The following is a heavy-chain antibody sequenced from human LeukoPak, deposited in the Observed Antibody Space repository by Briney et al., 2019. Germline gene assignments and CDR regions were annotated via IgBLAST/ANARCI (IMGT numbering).Heavy chain of an antibody. CDR2: LYSDGNT. J-gene: IGHJ4*02. CDR3: ARGVEPLAANTLAY. Sequence: PGESLRLSCAASGFTFTSYSMNWVRQAPGKGLEWVSVLYSDGNTKYADSVQGRFTISRDNSKNTLYLEMNSLSPDDTAVYYCARGVEPLAANTLAYWGQGTLVTVSS. D-gene: IGHD1-14*01. V-gene: IGHV3-53*01. CDR1: GFTFTSYS.